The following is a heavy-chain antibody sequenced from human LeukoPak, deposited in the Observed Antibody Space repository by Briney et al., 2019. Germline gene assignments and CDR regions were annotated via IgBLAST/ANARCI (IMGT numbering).Heavy chain of an antibody. J-gene: IGHJ5*02. CDR3: ARTYYDILTGYYHSWFDP. CDR1: GGSISSSSYY. V-gene: IGHV4-61*01. CDR2: IYYSGST. Sequence: SETLSLTCTVSGGSISSSSYYWSWIRQPPGKGLEWIGYIYYSGSTNYNPSLKSRVTISVDTSKNQFSLKLSSVTAADTAVYYCARTYYDILTGYYHSWFDPWGQGTLVTVSS. D-gene: IGHD3-9*01.